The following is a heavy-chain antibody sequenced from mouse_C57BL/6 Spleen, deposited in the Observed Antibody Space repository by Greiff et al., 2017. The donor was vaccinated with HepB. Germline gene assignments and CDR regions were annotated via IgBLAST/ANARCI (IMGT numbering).Heavy chain of an antibody. Sequence: VQLQQPGAELVKPGASVKVSCKASGYTFTSYWMHWVKQRPGQGLEWIGRIHPSDSDTNYNQKLKGKATLTVDKSSSTAYMQLSSLTSEDSAVYYCARAGHYYGSSLYAMDYWGQGTSVTVSS. J-gene: IGHJ4*01. CDR1: GYTFTSYW. V-gene: IGHV1-74*01. CDR3: ARAGHYYGSSLYAMDY. D-gene: IGHD1-1*01. CDR2: IHPSDSDT.